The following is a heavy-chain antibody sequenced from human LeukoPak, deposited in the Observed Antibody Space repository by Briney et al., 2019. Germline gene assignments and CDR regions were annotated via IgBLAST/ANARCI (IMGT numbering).Heavy chain of an antibody. D-gene: IGHD3-22*01. CDR3: ARALPPNYYDSSHNSFDP. CDR1: GGSISSSSYY. J-gene: IGHJ5*02. Sequence: SETLSLTCTVSGGSISSSSYYWSWIRQHPGKGLEWIGYIYYSGSTYYNPSLKSRVTISVDTSKNQFSLKLSSVTAADTAVYYCARALPPNYYDSSHNSFDPWGQGTLVTVSS. CDR2: IYYSGST. V-gene: IGHV4-31*03.